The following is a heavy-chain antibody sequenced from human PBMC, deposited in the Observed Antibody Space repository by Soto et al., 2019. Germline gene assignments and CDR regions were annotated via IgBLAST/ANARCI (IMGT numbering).Heavy chain of an antibody. Sequence: QVQLVESGGGVVQPGRSLRLSCAASGFTFSNYAMHWVRQAPGKRLECVAVISYNGGNRFYRDYVKGRFTISRDNSKNTVHLQIDSLRYEDAAVYYCARGDREDTAVVIGVRPGEYGVDVWGQGTTVTVSS. D-gene: IGHD2-15*01. V-gene: IGHV3-30*04. CDR2: ISYNGGNR. CDR3: ARGDREDTAVVIGVRPGEYGVDV. CDR1: GFTFSNYA. J-gene: IGHJ6*02.